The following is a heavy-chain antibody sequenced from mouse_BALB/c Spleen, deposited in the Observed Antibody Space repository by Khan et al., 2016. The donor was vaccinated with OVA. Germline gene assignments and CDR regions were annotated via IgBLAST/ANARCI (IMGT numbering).Heavy chain of an antibody. J-gene: IGHJ1*01. Sequence: MQLEESGAELVKPGASVKLSCTASGFNIKDTYIHWVKQRPEQGLEWIGRIAPANGNTKYDPKFQGKATIIADTSSNTAYLQLSSLTSEDTAVXYCAHPSYDPRYFEVWGAGTTVTVSS. CDR2: IAPANGNT. CDR1: GFNIKDTY. D-gene: IGHD2-3*01. CDR3: AHPSYDPRYFEV. V-gene: IGHV14-3*02.